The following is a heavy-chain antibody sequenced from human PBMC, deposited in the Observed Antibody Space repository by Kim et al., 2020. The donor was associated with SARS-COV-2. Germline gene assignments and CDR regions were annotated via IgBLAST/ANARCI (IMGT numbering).Heavy chain of an antibody. CDR3: AKDRSGLYVWGGYGGMDV. CDR2: IWYDGSNK. D-gene: IGHD3-16*01. CDR1: GFTFSGYG. J-gene: IGHJ6*02. V-gene: IGHV3-33*06. Sequence: GGSLRLSCAASGFTFSGYGMHWVRQAPGKGLEWVAVIWYDGSNKYYADSVKGRFTISRDNSKNTLYLQMNSLRAEDTAVYYCAKDRSGLYVWGGYGGMDVWGQGTTLTVS.